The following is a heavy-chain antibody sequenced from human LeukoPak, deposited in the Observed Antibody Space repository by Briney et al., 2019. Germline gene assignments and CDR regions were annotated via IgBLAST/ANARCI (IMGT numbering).Heavy chain of an antibody. CDR3: ATTRYSSGWYRFDP. CDR1: GYTLTELS. CDR2: FDPEDGET. Sequence: ASVKVSCKVSGYTLTELSMHWVRQAPGKGLEWMGGFDPEDGETIYAQKFQGGVTMTEDTSTDTAYMELSSLRSEDTAVYYCATTRYSSGWYRFDPWGQGTLVTVSS. D-gene: IGHD6-19*01. V-gene: IGHV1-24*01. J-gene: IGHJ5*02.